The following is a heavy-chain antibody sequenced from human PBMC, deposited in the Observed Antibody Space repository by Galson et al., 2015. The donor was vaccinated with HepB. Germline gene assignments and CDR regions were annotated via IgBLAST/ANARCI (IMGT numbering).Heavy chain of an antibody. D-gene: IGHD3-22*01. J-gene: IGHJ4*02. CDR2: IRSKANSYAT. CDR1: GFTFSSYS. CDR3: TRHTPGYDSSGYFSFDY. Sequence: SLRLSCAASGFTFSSYSMNWVRQASGKGLEWVGRIRSKANSYATAYAASVKGRFTISRDDSKNTAYLQMNSLKTDDTAVYYCTRHTPGYDSSGYFSFDYWGQGTLVTVSS. V-gene: IGHV3-73*01.